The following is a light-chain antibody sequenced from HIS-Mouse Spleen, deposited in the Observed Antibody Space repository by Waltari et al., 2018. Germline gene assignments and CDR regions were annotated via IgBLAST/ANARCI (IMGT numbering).Light chain of an antibody. CDR1: RSNSGSNA. J-gene: IGLJ3*02. Sequence: QSVLTQPPSASGTPGQRVTLSFSGSRSNSGSNAVDWYQQLPGTAPKLLIYRNTPRPSGVPDRFSGSKSGTSASLAISGLRSEDEADYYCAAWDDSLSGPVFGGGTKLTVL. V-gene: IGLV1-47*01. CDR2: RNT. CDR3: AAWDDSLSGPV.